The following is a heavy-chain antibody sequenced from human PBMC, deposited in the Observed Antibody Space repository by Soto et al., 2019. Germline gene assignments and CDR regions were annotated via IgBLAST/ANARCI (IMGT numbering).Heavy chain of an antibody. CDR2: ISAHNGNT. D-gene: IGHD2-15*01. CDR1: GYTFTSYG. Sequence: QVHLVQSGAEVKKPGASVKVSCKASGYTFTSYGITWVRQAPGQGLEWMGWISAHNGNTDYAQKLQGRVIVTRDTSTSTDYMVLGSLISDDTAVYYCARGWYVDYWGQGALVTVSS. J-gene: IGHJ4*02. CDR3: ARGWYVDY. V-gene: IGHV1-18*01.